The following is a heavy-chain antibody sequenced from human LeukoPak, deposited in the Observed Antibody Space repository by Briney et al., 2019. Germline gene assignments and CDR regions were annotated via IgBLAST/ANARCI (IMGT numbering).Heavy chain of an antibody. CDR2: IYPGDSDT. V-gene: IGHV5-51*01. Sequence: GESLKISCKGPRYTFTTYWIGWVRQMPGKGLEWMGIIYPGDSDTRYSPSFQGQVTISADKSINTAYLQWSSLKASDTAMYYCARPNFYYDSSGYYYFDYWGQGTLVTVSS. J-gene: IGHJ4*02. CDR3: ARPNFYYDSSGYYYFDY. CDR1: RYTFTTYW. D-gene: IGHD3-22*01.